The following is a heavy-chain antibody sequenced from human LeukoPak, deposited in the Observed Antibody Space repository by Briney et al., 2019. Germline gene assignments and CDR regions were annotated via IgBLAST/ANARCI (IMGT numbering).Heavy chain of an antibody. CDR3: ARGSRYYDFWSGYYKEFGY. V-gene: IGHV3-9*01. D-gene: IGHD3-3*01. CDR2: FCWYSGSI. J-gene: IGHJ4*02. Sequence: PGGSLRLSCAASGFTFDDYAMHWVRQAPGKGLEWVSGFCWYSGSIGYADSVKGRFTIARDNAKKALYLQMNSLRAEDTAVYYCARGSRYYDFWSGYYKEFGYWGQGTLVTVSS. CDR1: GFTFDDYA.